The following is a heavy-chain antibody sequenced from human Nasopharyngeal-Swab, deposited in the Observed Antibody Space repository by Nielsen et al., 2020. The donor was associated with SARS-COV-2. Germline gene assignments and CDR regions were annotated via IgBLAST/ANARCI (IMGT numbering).Heavy chain of an antibody. Sequence: ASVKVSCKVSEHSFTEISMNWVRQTPGKGLEWRGGFDREDGKPIYSEKFQGRLTMTEDRSTDTAFMELSSLTSDDTALYYCVTVIRTIFGVDFGNSAFDSWGPGTLVTVSS. CDR1: EHSFTEIS. J-gene: IGHJ4*01. CDR2: FDREDGKP. V-gene: IGHV1-24*01. CDR3: VTVIRTIFGVDFGNSAFDS. D-gene: IGHD3-3*01.